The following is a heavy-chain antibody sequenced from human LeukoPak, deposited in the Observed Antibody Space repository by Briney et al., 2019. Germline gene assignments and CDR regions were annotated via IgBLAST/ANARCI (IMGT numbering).Heavy chain of an antibody. D-gene: IGHD3-16*01. CDR1: GFTFSGYS. Sequence: PGGSLRLSCAASGFTFSGYSMNWVRQAPGKGLEWVSYISSSSSTIYYADSVKGRFTISRDNAKNSLYLQMNSLRAEDTAVYYCARDLMNTFRYDAFDIWGQGTMVTVSS. CDR2: ISSSSSTI. V-gene: IGHV3-48*01. J-gene: IGHJ3*02. CDR3: ARDLMNTFRYDAFDI.